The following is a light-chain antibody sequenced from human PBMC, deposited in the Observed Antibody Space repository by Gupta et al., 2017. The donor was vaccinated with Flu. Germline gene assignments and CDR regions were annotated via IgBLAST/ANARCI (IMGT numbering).Light chain of an antibody. CDR1: QGISHY. V-gene: IGKV1-27*01. J-gene: IGKJ4*01. CDR3: QKYNRAPLT. Sequence: DIQVTQSPSSLSASVGDRVTITRRESQGISHYLAWYQRKPGKVPKLLIDGASTLQSGVPCRFSGSGSGTDFTLIINGLQHEDVATYYCQKYNRAPLTFGGGTKVEIK. CDR2: GAS.